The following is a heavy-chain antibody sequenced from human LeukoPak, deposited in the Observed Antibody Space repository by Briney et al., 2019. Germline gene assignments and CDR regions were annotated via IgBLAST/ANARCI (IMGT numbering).Heavy chain of an antibody. CDR2: IYSYGST. CDR1: GYTVSSNY. CDR3: ARLGGKQLVRYYQYYMDV. D-gene: IGHD6-6*01. J-gene: IGHJ6*03. V-gene: IGHV3-66*02. Sequence: GGSLRLSCAASGYTVSSNYMSWVRQAPGKGLEGVSVIYSYGSTYYADSVKGRFTISRDNSKNTLYLQMNSLRVEDTAVYYCARLGGKQLVRYYQYYMDVWGKGTTVTVSS.